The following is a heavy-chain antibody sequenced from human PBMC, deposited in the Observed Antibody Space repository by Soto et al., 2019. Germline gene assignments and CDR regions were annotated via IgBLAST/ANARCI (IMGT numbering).Heavy chain of an antibody. D-gene: IGHD2-15*01. CDR3: ARDPSCCSCGSGLAFAY. CDR2: ICYDGSNK. Sequence: QVQLVESGGGVVQPGRSLRLSCAASGFTFSNYAIHWVRQAPGEGLKWVAVICYDGSNKYSADSVKGRFTIATDKSKNTLYRRMNSLRGEDTAVYLCARDPSCCSCGSGLAFAYWVRGTLVTVSS. V-gene: IGHV3-33*01. CDR1: GFTFSNYA. J-gene: IGHJ4*02.